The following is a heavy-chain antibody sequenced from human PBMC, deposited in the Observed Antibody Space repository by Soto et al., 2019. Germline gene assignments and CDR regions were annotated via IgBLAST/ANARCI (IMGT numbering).Heavy chain of an antibody. D-gene: IGHD2-21*02. V-gene: IGHV1-69*01. CDR2: IIPMFETP. CDR1: GGTFNTSA. CDR3: ARDPGDTHYYFYYGLDV. Sequence: QVQLEQSGAEVKKPGSSVRVSCKASGGTFNTSAVTWVRLAPGQGLEWLGGIIPMFETPNYAEQFQDRVTFTADESTGTVYMELSNLRFEDTAIYDCARDPGDTHYYFYYGLDVWGQGTSVTVSS. J-gene: IGHJ6*02.